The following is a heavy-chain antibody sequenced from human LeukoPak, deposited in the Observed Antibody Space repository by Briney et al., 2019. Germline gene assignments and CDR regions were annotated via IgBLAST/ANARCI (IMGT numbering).Heavy chain of an antibody. Sequence: GGSLRLSCAASGFTFSTYNMNWVRQAPGKGLEWVSYISTDSDSIYCADSVKGRFTISRDNAKNSLYLQMNSLRDEDTAVYYCAIDAWDLPLDAFDIWGQGTMVTVSS. CDR1: GFTFSTYN. CDR2: ISTDSDSI. D-gene: IGHD1-26*01. V-gene: IGHV3-48*02. CDR3: AIDAWDLPLDAFDI. J-gene: IGHJ3*02.